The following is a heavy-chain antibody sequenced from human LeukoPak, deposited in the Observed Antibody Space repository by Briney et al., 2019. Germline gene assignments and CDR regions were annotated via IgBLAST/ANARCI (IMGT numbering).Heavy chain of an antibody. D-gene: IGHD3-22*01. CDR1: GGSFSGYY. CDR3: ARGGYYDSSGSAFDI. CDR2: INHSGST. Sequence: PSETLSLTFAVYGGSFSGYYWSWIRQPPGKGLEWIGEINHSGSTNYNPSLKSRVTISVDTSKNQFSLKLSSVTAADTAVYYCARGGYYDSSGSAFDIWGQGTMVTVSS. V-gene: IGHV4-34*01. J-gene: IGHJ3*02.